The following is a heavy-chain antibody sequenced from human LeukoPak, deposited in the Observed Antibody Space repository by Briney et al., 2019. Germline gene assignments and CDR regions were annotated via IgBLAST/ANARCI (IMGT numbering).Heavy chain of an antibody. V-gene: IGHV4-39*01. D-gene: IGHD2-2*01. J-gene: IGHJ3*02. CDR3: ARIPTNAVPAAHNGFDI. Sequence: TPSETLSLTCTDSGGSISNSNYYWGWIRQPPGKGLEWIGNIYYSGSTYYNPSLRSRVTISVDTSKNQFSLKLSSVTAADTAVYYCARIPTNAVPAAHNGFDIWGQGTMLTVSS. CDR2: IYYSGST. CDR1: GGSISNSNYY.